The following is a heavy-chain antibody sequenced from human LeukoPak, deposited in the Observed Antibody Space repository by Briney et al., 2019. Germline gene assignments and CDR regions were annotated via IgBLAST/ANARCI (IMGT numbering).Heavy chain of an antibody. Sequence: GASVKVSCKVSGYTFTGYYLHWVRQAPGQGLEWMGWINPNSGGTNFAQKFQGRVTMTRDTSISTAYMDLSRLRSDDTAVYYCARDAVPYSSNPHYFDYWGQGTLVTVSS. D-gene: IGHD6-13*01. V-gene: IGHV1-2*02. CDR3: ARDAVPYSSNPHYFDY. CDR2: INPNSGGT. CDR1: GYTFTGYY. J-gene: IGHJ4*02.